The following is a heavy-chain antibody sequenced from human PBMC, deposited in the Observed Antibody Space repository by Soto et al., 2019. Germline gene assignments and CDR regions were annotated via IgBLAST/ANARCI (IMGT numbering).Heavy chain of an antibody. V-gene: IGHV1-3*01. CDR2: ITPATGNT. Sequence: ASVKVSCKTFGYIFTSYNMHWVRQAAGQSPEWMGFITPATGNTEYSQRFQGRVTITRDTSASTVYMDLSSLRSEDTAVYYCAREDGGGPLDYWGKGTLVTVSS. CDR1: GYIFTSYN. D-gene: IGHD3-10*01. CDR3: AREDGGGPLDY. J-gene: IGHJ4*01.